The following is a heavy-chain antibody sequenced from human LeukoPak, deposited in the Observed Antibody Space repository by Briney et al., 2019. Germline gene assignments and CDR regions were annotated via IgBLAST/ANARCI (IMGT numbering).Heavy chain of an antibody. CDR3: ARAPGAAVAAAPNYYMDV. D-gene: IGHD6-19*01. CDR1: GGTFSSYA. CDR2: IIPIFGTA. V-gene: IGHV1-69*05. Sequence: GSSVKVSCKASGGTFSSYAISWVRQAPGQGLEWMGWIIPIFGTANYAQKFQGRVTITTDESTSTAYMELSSLRSEDTAVYYCARAPGAAVAAAPNYYMDVWGKGTTVTVSS. J-gene: IGHJ6*03.